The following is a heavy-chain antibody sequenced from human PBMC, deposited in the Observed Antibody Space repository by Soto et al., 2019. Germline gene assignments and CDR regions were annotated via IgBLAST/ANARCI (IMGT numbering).Heavy chain of an antibody. Sequence: EVQLVESGGGLVKPGGSLRLSCVASGFTFSSYSMNWVRQAPGKGLXXXXSIXXSSSYIYYADSVKGRFTISRDNAKNSLYLXMXXXRXXXXXXXXXAXXXXXCXXXXXXGXXXYYMDVWGKGTTVTVSS. V-gene: IGHV3-21*01. J-gene: IGHJ6*03. CDR1: GFTFSSYS. CDR2: IXXSSSYI. CDR3: AXXXXXCXXXXXXGXXXYYMDV.